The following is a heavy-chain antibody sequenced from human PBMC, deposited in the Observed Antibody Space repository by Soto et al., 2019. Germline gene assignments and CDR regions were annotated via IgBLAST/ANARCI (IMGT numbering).Heavy chain of an antibody. CDR3: ARGGITGTGPLGYYYYGMDV. V-gene: IGHV1-18*04. D-gene: IGHD1-20*01. CDR2: ISAYNSNT. CDR1: GYTFTSYG. Sequence: ASVKVSCKASGYTFTSYGISWVRQAPGQGLEWMGWISAYNSNTNYAQKLQGRVTMTTDTSTSTAYMELRSLRSDDTAVYYCARGGITGTGPLGYYYYGMDVWGQGTTVTVSS. J-gene: IGHJ6*02.